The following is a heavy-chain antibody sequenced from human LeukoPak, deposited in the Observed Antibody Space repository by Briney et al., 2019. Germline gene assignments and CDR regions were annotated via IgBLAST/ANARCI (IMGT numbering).Heavy chain of an antibody. CDR2: INPNSGGT. Sequence: ASVKVSCKASGYTLTDYYMHWVRQAPGRGLEWMGRINPNSGGTNYAQKFQGRVTMTRDTSISTVYMELSRLRSEDTAIYYCVRTPPNWGFDYWGQGTLVTVSS. J-gene: IGHJ4*02. CDR3: VRTPPNWGFDY. D-gene: IGHD7-27*01. CDR1: GYTLTDYY. V-gene: IGHV1-2*06.